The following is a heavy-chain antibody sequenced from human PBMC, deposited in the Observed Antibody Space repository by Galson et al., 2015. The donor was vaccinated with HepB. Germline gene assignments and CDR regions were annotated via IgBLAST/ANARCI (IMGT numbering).Heavy chain of an antibody. J-gene: IGHJ4*02. D-gene: IGHD3-3*02. CDR2: IRSNPDGGTT. CDR3: TTYSGSSLAN. Sequence: SLRLSCAASGVTFLNAWMTWVRQAPGKGLEWVGRIRSNPDGGTTDYAAHLRGRFTISRDDSKNTVYLQMNNLESEDSAVYYCTTYSGSSLANWGQGTLATVSS. CDR1: GVTFLNAW. V-gene: IGHV3-15*01.